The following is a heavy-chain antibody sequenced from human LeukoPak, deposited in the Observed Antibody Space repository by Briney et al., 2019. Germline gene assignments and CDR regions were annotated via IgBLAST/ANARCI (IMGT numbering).Heavy chain of an antibody. D-gene: IGHD2-2*01. V-gene: IGHV4-31*03. J-gene: IGHJ6*02. CDR2: VYYRGTT. CDR3: AREVWPTSGLDV. CDR1: GGSISSDGHY. Sequence: SETLSLTCTVSGGSISSDGHYWSWIRPLPGEGLERIGYVYYRGTTQYNPSLRSRVTISADTSNNQFSLSLRSVTAADSAVYHCAREVWPTSGLDVWGQGTTVTVSS.